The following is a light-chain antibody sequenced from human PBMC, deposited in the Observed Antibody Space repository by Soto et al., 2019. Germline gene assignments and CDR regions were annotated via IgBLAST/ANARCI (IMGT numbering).Light chain of an antibody. CDR1: SSNIGSNT. J-gene: IGLJ3*02. CDR2: SNN. Sequence: QSVLTQPPSASGTPGQRVNISCSGSSSNIGSNTVNWYQQLPGTAPKLLIYSNNQLPSGVPDRFSGSKSGTSASLAISGLQFEDEADYYCAAWDDSLKGGVFGGGTKLTVL. CDR3: AAWDDSLKGGV. V-gene: IGLV1-44*01.